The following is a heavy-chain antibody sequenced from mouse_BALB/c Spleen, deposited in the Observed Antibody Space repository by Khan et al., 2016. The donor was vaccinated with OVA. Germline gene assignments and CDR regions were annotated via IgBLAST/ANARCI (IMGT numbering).Heavy chain of an antibody. Sequence: QIQLVQSGPELKKPGETVKISCKASGYTFTNFGLNWVKQAPGKGLEWMGWINTYTGEPTYADDFKGRFAFSLETSACTAYLQINNLKTEDAATYFCARTPYFSYTLAYWGQGTSVTVSS. CDR3: ARTPYFSYTLAY. J-gene: IGHJ4*01. V-gene: IGHV9-3-1*01. D-gene: IGHD2-10*01. CDR2: INTYTGEP. CDR1: GYTFTNFG.